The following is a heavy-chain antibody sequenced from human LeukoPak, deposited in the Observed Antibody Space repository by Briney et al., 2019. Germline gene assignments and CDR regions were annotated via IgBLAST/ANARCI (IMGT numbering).Heavy chain of an antibody. CDR2: LHYTGSS. D-gene: IGHD4-17*01. CDR1: GGSISSSGYY. CDR3: ATLGTTVTNPFDY. Sequence: SETLSLTCTVSGGSISSSGYYWGWIRQPPGKGLEWIGTLHYTGSSYYTPSLKSRVTISVDTSKNQFSLKLSSVTAADTAVYYCATLGTTVTNPFDYWGQGTLVTVSS. J-gene: IGHJ4*02. V-gene: IGHV4-39*07.